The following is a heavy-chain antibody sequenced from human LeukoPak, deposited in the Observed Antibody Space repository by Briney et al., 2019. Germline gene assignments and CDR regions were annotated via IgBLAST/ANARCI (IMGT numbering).Heavy chain of an antibody. Sequence: PGGSLRLSCAASGFTVSSNYMSWVRQAPGKGLEWVSVIYSGGSTYYADSVKGRFTIPRDNSKNTLYLQMNSLRAEDTAVYYCARASGDSDYFDYWGQGTLVTVSS. CDR3: ARASGDSDYFDY. D-gene: IGHD3-10*01. J-gene: IGHJ4*02. V-gene: IGHV3-53*01. CDR2: IYSGGST. CDR1: GFTVSSNY.